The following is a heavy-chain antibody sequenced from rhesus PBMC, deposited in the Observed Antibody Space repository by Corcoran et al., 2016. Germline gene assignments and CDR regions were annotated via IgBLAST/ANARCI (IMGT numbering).Heavy chain of an antibody. V-gene: IGHV5-20*02. CDR1: GYSFTCYW. J-gene: IGHJ4*01. Sequence: EVQLVQSGAEVKRPGESLKISCTTSGYSFTCYWTSWVRQMPGKGLVCMVAIYPSASDVRYSPSLQGQVTLAADTSTSTAYLQWSRLKASATATYYCARRAGTGYFDYWGQGVLVTVSS. CDR3: ARRAGTGYFDY. CDR2: IYPSASDV. D-gene: IGHD5-24*01.